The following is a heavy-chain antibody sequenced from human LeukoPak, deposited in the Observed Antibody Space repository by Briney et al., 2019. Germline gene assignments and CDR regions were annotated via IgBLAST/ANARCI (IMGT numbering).Heavy chain of an antibody. J-gene: IGHJ4*02. D-gene: IGHD6-19*01. CDR3: ARHRPYSSGWRHFDY. CDR2: IYPGDSDT. Sequence: GESLKISCNGSGYSFSSYWIGWVRQMPGKGLEWMGIIYPGDSDTRYSPSFQGQVTISADKSISTAYLQWSSLTASDIAMYYCARHRPYSSGWRHFDYWGQGTLVTVSS. CDR1: GYSFSSYW. V-gene: IGHV5-51*01.